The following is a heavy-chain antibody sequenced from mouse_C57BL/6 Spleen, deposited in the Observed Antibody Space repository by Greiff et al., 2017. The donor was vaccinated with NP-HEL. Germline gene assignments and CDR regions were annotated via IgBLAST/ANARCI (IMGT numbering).Heavy chain of an antibody. CDR1: GYAFSSYW. CDR3: ARGGYYSNYYAMDY. V-gene: IGHV1-80*01. J-gene: IGHJ4*01. CDR2: IYPGDGDT. D-gene: IGHD2-5*01. Sequence: QVQMKESGAELVKPGASVKISCKASGYAFSSYWMNWVKQRPGKGLEWIGQIYPGDGDTNYNGKFKGKATLTADKSSSTAYMQLSSLTSEDSAVYFCARGGYYSNYYAMDYWGQGTSVTVSS.